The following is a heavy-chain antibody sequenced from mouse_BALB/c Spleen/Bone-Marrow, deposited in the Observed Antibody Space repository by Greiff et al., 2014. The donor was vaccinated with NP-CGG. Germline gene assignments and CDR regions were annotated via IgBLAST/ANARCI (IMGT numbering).Heavy chain of an antibody. V-gene: IGHV14-3*02. Sequence: EVQLQQSGAELVKPGASVKLSCTASGFNIKDTYMHWVKQRPEQGLEWIGRIDHANGNTKYDPKFQGKATITADSSSNTAYLQLSSLTSEDTAVYYCAIYYYGSSGFAYWGQGTLVTVSA. CDR3: AIYYYGSSGFAY. CDR2: IDHANGNT. CDR1: GFNIKDTY. J-gene: IGHJ3*01. D-gene: IGHD1-1*01.